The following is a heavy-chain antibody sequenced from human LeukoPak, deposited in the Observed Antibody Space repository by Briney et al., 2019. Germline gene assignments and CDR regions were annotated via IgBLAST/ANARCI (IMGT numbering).Heavy chain of an antibody. V-gene: IGHV1-8*01. CDR3: ARIAVADYNWFDP. Sequence: ASVKGSCKASGYPFTIYDINWVRQATGQGLEWMGWMNPNTGNTGYAQKFQGRVTMTRTTSISTAYMELSSLRSEDTAVYYCARIAVADYNWFDPWGQGTLVTVSS. CDR2: MNPNTGNT. CDR1: GYPFTIYD. D-gene: IGHD6-19*01. J-gene: IGHJ5*02.